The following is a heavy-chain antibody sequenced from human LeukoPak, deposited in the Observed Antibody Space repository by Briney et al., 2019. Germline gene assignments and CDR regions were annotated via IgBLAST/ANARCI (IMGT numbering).Heavy chain of an antibody. CDR1: GFTFSSYA. Sequence: GGSLRLSCAASGFTFSSYAMHWVRQAPGKGLEWVAVISYDGSNKYYADSVKGRFTISRDNSKNTLYLQMKSLRAEDTAVYYCASFDYWGQGTLVTVSS. CDR3: ASFDY. V-gene: IGHV3-30*01. CDR2: ISYDGSNK. J-gene: IGHJ4*02.